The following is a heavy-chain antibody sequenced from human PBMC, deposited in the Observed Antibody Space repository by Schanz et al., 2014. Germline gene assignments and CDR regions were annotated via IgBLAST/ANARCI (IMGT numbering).Heavy chain of an antibody. CDR3: AKDPRGDKNDRAYYFDY. CDR1: GFSFSSYA. Sequence: EVQLAESGGGLVRPGGSLRLSCAASGFSFSSYAMGWVRQARGKGLEWVSAMNESHSTIYYADSVRGRFTISRDNAENTLFLQMNSLRAEDTAVYYCAKDPRGDKNDRAYYFDYWGQGTLVSVSS. D-gene: IGHD3-10*01. CDR2: MNESHSTI. J-gene: IGHJ4*02. V-gene: IGHV3-23*04.